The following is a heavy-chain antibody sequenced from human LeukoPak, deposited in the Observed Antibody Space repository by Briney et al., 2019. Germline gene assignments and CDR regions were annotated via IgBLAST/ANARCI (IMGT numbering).Heavy chain of an antibody. J-gene: IGHJ4*02. Sequence: GGSLRLSCAASGFTFSSYWMHWVRQAPGKGLVWVSRINSDGSSTNYADSVKGRFTISRDNAKNTLYLQMNSLRAEDTAVYYCARDRGVSGNYYDYWGQGTLVTVSS. CDR1: GFTFSSYW. D-gene: IGHD3-10*01. CDR3: ARDRGVSGNYYDY. V-gene: IGHV3-74*01. CDR2: INSDGSST.